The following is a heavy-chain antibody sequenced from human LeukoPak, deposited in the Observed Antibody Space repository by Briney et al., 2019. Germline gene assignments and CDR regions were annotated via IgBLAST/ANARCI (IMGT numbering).Heavy chain of an antibody. V-gene: IGHV3-48*03. D-gene: IGHD6-6*01. CDR3: ARVYSSSSSTRTKNYYYYMDV. Sequence: PGGSLRLSCAASGFTFSSYEMNWVRQAPGKGLEWVSYISSSGSTIYYADSVKGRFTISRDNAKNSLYLQMNSLRAEDTAVYYCARVYSSSSSTRTKNYYYYMDVWGKGTTVTVSS. CDR2: ISSSGSTI. CDR1: GFTFSSYE. J-gene: IGHJ6*03.